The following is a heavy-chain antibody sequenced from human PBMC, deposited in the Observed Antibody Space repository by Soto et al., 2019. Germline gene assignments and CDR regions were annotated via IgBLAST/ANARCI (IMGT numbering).Heavy chain of an antibody. CDR2: INPNSGAT. Sequence: QVQLVSSGAEVKKPGASVKVSCRASGYTFTDYYIHWVRQAPGQGLQWVGWINPNSGATEYAQKFQGRVTMTRDPSISTVYMEVTRLRSDDTDLYFCARAAPLRYSGYALDHWGQGTRVTVST. V-gene: IGHV1-2*02. J-gene: IGHJ4*02. D-gene: IGHD5-12*01. CDR1: GYTFTDYY. CDR3: ARAAPLRYSGYALDH.